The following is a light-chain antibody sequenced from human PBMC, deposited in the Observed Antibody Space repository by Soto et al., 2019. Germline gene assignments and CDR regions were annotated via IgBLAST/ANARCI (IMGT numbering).Light chain of an antibody. Sequence: QPVLTQPASVSGSPGQSITISCTGTSSDVGGYNYVSWYQQYPGKAPKLMVFNVINRPSGVSNRFSGSKSGNTASLTISGLQAEDEADYYCISYTNSDTYVFGTGTKLTVL. CDR2: NVI. J-gene: IGLJ1*01. CDR1: SSDVGGYNY. V-gene: IGLV2-14*03. CDR3: ISYTNSDTYV.